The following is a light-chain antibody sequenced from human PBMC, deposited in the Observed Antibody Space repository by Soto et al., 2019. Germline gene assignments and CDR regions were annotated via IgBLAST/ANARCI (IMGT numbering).Light chain of an antibody. J-gene: IGKJ2*01. V-gene: IGKV1-9*01. CDR3: QQLNTYPYT. Sequence: DIQLTQSPSFLSASVGDRVTITCRASQGISSYLAWFQQKPGKAPKLLISAASTLQSGVPSRFSGSGSGTGFTLTSSSLQPEDFATYYCQQLNTYPYTFGQGTKLEIK. CDR2: AAS. CDR1: QGISSY.